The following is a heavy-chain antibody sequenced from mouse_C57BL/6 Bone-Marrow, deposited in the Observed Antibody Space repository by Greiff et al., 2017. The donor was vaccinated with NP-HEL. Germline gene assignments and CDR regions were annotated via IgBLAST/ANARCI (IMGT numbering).Heavy chain of an antibody. D-gene: IGHD3-3*01. Sequence: QVQLQQPGAALVKPGASVKLSCKASGYTFTSYWMHWVKQRPGRGLEWIGRIDPNSGGTKYNEQFKSKATLTVDKPSSTAYMQLSSLTSEDSAVYYCARMWLDYWGQGTTLTVSS. CDR1: GYTFTSYW. CDR3: ARMWLDY. CDR2: IDPNSGGT. J-gene: IGHJ2*01. V-gene: IGHV1-72*01.